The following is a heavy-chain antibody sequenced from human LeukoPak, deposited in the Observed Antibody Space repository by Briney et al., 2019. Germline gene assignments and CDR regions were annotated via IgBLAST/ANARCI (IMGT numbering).Heavy chain of an antibody. CDR1: GFTFSTNA. CDR2: ISGSGAST. V-gene: IGHV3-23*01. J-gene: IGHJ4*02. Sequence: PGGSLRLSCLTSGFTFSTNAMSWVRQAPGKGLEWISGISGSGASTYYADSVTGRFTVSRDNSRNTLYLQMNSLRGDDTAVYYCARDRVRGNSNPFFDYWGQGTLVTVSS. D-gene: IGHD4-11*01. CDR3: ARDRVRGNSNPFFDY.